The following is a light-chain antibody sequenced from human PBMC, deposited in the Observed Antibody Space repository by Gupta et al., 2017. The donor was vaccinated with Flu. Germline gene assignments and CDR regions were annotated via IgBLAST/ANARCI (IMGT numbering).Light chain of an antibody. Sequence: QSVLTPPPSVSGAPGERVTISFTGSSSNNGAGYDVHWYQQLPGTAPKLLIYGNSNRPSGVPDRFSGSKSGTSASLAITGLQAEDEADYYCQSYDSSLSGPVFGGGTKLTVL. V-gene: IGLV1-40*01. CDR1: SSNNGAGYD. CDR3: QSYDSSLSGPV. J-gene: IGLJ2*01. CDR2: GNS.